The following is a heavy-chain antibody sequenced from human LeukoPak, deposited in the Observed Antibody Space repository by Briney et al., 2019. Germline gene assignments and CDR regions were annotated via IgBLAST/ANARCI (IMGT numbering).Heavy chain of an antibody. J-gene: IGHJ4*02. CDR2: ISYDGSNK. V-gene: IGHV3-30*18. D-gene: IGHD6-6*01. CDR3: AKDLDSIAARPRGGGY. Sequence: GGSLRLSCAASGFTFSSYGMHWVRQAPGKGLEWVAVISYDGSNKYYADSVKGRFTISRDNSKNTLYLQMNSLRAEDTAVYYCAKDLDSIAARPRGGGYWGQGTLVTVSS. CDR1: GFTFSSYG.